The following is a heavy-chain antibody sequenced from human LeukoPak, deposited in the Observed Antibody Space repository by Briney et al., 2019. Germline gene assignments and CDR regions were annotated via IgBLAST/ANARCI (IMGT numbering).Heavy chain of an antibody. V-gene: IGHV4-59*01. J-gene: IGHJ4*02. Sequence: SETLSLTCTVSGGSISSYHWSWIRQPPGKGLEWIGYIYYSGSTNYNPSLKSRVTISVDTSKNQFSLKLSSVTAADTAVYYCARSRVAAAAPYYFDYWGQGTLVTVSS. CDR2: IYYSGST. CDR3: ARSRVAAAAPYYFDY. CDR1: GGSISSYH. D-gene: IGHD6-13*01.